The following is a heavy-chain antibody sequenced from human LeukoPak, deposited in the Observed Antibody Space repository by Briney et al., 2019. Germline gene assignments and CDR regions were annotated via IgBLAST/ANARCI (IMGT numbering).Heavy chain of an antibody. V-gene: IGHV3-48*01. D-gene: IGHD2-2*01. J-gene: IGHJ4*02. CDR2: IGISSGNT. CDR3: ARDTKYAFDN. CDR1: GFTSSSYS. Sequence: GGSLRLSCAASGFTSSSYSMNWVRQAPGKGLEWISYIGISSGNTKCADSVKGRFTISGDKAKNSVYLQMNSLRVEDTAVYYCARDTKYAFDNWGQGTLVTVSS.